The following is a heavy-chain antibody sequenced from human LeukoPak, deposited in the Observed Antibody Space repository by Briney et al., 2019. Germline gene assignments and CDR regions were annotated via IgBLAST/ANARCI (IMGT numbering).Heavy chain of an antibody. J-gene: IGHJ4*02. D-gene: IGHD3-9*01. CDR1: GGTFSSYA. Sequence: ASVKVSCKASGGTFSSYAISWVRQAPGQGLEWMGGIIPIFGTASYAQKFQGRVTITADESTSTAYMELSSLRSEDTAVYYCARVKDILTGYYLFDYWGQGTLVTVSS. CDR3: ARVKDILTGYYLFDY. V-gene: IGHV1-69*13. CDR2: IIPIFGTA.